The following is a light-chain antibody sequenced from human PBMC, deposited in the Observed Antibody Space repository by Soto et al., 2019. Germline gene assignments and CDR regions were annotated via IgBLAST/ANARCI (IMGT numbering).Light chain of an antibody. CDR1: SSDVGGYNY. V-gene: IGLV2-8*01. CDR3: SSYAGSNQAVV. J-gene: IGLJ2*01. Sequence: QSALTQSPSASGSPGQSVTISCTGTSSDVGGYNYVSWYQQHPGKAPKLMIYEVTKRPSGVPDRFSGSKSGNTASLTVSGLQAEDEAVYYSSSYAGSNQAVVFGGGTKVTVL. CDR2: EVT.